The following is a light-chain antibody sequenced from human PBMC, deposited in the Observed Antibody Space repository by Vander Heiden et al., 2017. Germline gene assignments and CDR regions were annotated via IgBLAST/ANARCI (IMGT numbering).Light chain of an antibody. CDR3: QQYSDSLRT. Sequence: EIVLTQSPRTLSFSPGETAPLSCRASQSISSTYVAWYQQKPGQAPRLLIYGASSRATGIPDRFSGSGSGTDFTLTISRLEPDDVAVFYCQQYSDSLRTFGQGTKVEIK. V-gene: IGKV3-20*01. J-gene: IGKJ1*01. CDR2: GAS. CDR1: QSISSTY.